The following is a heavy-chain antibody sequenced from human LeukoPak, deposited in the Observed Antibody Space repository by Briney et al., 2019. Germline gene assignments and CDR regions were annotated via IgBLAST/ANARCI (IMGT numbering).Heavy chain of an antibody. CDR2: MNWNSDSI. V-gene: IGHV3-9*01. CDR1: GFTFDDYA. CDR3: AKANSGSYYGDFDY. Sequence: GGSLRLSCAASGFTFDDYAMHWARQAPRQGLQWVSSMNWNSDSIGYADSVKGRFTISRDNAKNSLYLQMDSLRPEDTAFYYCAKANSGSYYGDFDYWGQGTLVTVPS. J-gene: IGHJ4*02. D-gene: IGHD1-26*01.